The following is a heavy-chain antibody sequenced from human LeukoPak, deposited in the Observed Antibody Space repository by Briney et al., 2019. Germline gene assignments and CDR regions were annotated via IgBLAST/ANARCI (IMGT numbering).Heavy chain of an antibody. CDR3: AIGPRQKRGPNTY. D-gene: IGHD3/OR15-3a*01. V-gene: IGHV3-23*01. CDR2: ISGSGGST. J-gene: IGHJ4*02. CDR1: GFTFSDAS. Sequence: QSGGSLRPSCAASGFTFSDASMTWVRQAPGKGLEWVSGISGSGGSTYYADSVKGRFSISRDNSKNTLYLQMNSLTAEDTAVYYCAIGPRQKRGPNTYWGQGTLVTVSS.